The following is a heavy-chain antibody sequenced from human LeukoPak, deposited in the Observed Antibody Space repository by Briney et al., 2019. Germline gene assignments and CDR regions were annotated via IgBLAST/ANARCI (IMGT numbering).Heavy chain of an antibody. J-gene: IGHJ4*02. CDR2: IIPIFGTA. CDR1: GGTFSSYA. D-gene: IGHD3-16*02. Sequence: SVKVSCKASGGTFSSYAISWVRQAPGQGLEWMGGIIPIFGTANYAQKFQGRVKITTDESTSTAYMELSSLRSEDTAVYYCARDQATITFGGVIVPNYFDYWGQGTLVTVSS. V-gene: IGHV1-69*05. CDR3: ARDQATITFGGVIVPNYFDY.